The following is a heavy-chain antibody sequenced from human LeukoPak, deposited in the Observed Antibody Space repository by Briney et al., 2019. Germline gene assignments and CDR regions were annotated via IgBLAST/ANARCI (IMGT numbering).Heavy chain of an antibody. V-gene: IGHV1-18*01. D-gene: IGHD6-19*01. J-gene: IGHJ5*02. Sequence: ASVKVSCKASDYPFTKFGVSWVRQAPGQGLEWMGWISGYNSKTHYARKFQGRVTMTTDTSTSTAYMELRSLRSDDTAMYYCARDHGSPYSSGWYIGKNWFDPWGQGTLVTVSS. CDR3: ARDHGSPYSSGWYIGKNWFDP. CDR1: DYPFTKFG. CDR2: ISGYNSKT.